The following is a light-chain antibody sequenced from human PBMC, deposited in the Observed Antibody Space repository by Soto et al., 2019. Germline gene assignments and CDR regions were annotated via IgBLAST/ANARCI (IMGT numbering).Light chain of an antibody. Sequence: DIVMTQSPATLPVSPGERATLSCRASQSVSSNLAWYQQKPGQAPRFLIYGASTRATGIPARFSGSGSGTDFTLTISRLEPEDFAVYYCQQYGSSGTFGQGTKV. V-gene: IGKV3-15*01. CDR3: QQYGSSGT. CDR1: QSVSSN. CDR2: GAS. J-gene: IGKJ1*01.